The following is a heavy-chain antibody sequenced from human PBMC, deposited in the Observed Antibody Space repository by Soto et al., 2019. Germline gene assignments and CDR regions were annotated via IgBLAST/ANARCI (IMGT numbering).Heavy chain of an antibody. Sequence: HPGGSLRLSCAASGFTFSTYGMHWVRQAPGKGLEWVTVISYDGSNKYYADSVKGRFTISRDNSKNTLYLQMNSLRAEDTAVYYCAKDCPTPTSNYIDYWGQGTLVTVSS. CDR1: GFTFSTYG. D-gene: IGHD3-10*01. V-gene: IGHV3-30*18. CDR3: AKDCPTPTSNYIDY. J-gene: IGHJ4*02. CDR2: ISYDGSNK.